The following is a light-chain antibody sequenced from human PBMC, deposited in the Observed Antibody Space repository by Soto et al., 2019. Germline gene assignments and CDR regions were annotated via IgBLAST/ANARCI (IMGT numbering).Light chain of an antibody. CDR3: LLYYSDSLV. V-gene: IGLV7-43*01. Sequence: QTVVTQEPSLTVSPGGTVTLTCASSTGAVTGGIHPNWLQQKPGQAPRALIYSTSNKQSWTPARFSGSLLGGKAALTLSGAQPEDEADYYCLLYYSDSLVFGGGTKLTVL. CDR1: TGAVTGGIH. CDR2: STS. J-gene: IGLJ3*02.